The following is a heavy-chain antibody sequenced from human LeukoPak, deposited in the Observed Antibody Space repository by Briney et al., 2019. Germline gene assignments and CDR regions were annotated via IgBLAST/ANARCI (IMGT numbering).Heavy chain of an antibody. V-gene: IGHV1-2*02. CDR3: ATARDRNSVYSSFDY. D-gene: IGHD5/OR15-5a*01. CDR1: GYTFTGYY. J-gene: IGHJ4*02. CDR2: INPNSGGT. Sequence: PTASVKVSCKASGYTFTGYYIHWVRQATGQGLEWMGWINPNSGGTNYAQNFQGRVTMTRDTSISTAYMELTSLRSDDTAVYYCATARDRNSVYSSFDYWGQGTLVTVSS.